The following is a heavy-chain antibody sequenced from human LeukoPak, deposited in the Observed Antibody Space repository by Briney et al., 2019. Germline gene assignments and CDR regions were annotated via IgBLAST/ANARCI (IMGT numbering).Heavy chain of an antibody. J-gene: IGHJ5*02. CDR1: GFTFSAYC. CDR3: ARDPDNSGWYHWFDP. CDR2: IDSDGSTT. D-gene: IGHD6-19*01. Sequence: TGGPLSLTCAASGFTFSAYCMHWVRQAPGKGLVWVSRIDSDGSTTRHADSVKSHFTISRDNAKNTLYLQMNSLRAEDTAVYYCARDPDNSGWYHWFDPWGQGTLVTDSS. V-gene: IGHV3-74*01.